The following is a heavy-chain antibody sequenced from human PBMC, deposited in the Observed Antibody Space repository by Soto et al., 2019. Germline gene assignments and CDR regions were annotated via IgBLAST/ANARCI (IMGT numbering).Heavy chain of an antibody. V-gene: IGHV4-31*03. J-gene: IGHJ4*02. CDR3: ARDSRIVGDSKLDY. Sequence: SETLSLTCTGSGGSISIGGYYLGWIRQHPGKGLEWIGYIYYSGSTYYNPSLKSRVTISVDTSKNQFSLKLSSVTAADTAVYYCARDSRIVGDSKLDYWGQGNMATVSS. CDR2: IYYSGST. CDR1: GGSISIGGYY. D-gene: IGHD1-26*01.